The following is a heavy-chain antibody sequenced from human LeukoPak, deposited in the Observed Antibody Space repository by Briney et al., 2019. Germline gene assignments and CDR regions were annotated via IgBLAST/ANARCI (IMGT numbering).Heavy chain of an antibody. CDR2: ISSSISYI. Sequence: GGSLRLSCAASGFTFSSYSMNWVRQAPGKGLEWVSSISSSISYIYYADSVKGRFTIHRDNAKNSLYLQVNSLRAEDTAGYYCARGPANLGHMDVWGQGTTVTVSS. CDR1: GFTFSSYS. J-gene: IGHJ6*02. CDR3: ARGPANLGHMDV. D-gene: IGHD4/OR15-4a*01. V-gene: IGHV3-21*01.